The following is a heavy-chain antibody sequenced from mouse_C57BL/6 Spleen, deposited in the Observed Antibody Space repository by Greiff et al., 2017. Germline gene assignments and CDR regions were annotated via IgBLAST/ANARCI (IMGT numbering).Heavy chain of an antibody. J-gene: IGHJ2*01. CDR1: GYTFTDYY. D-gene: IGHD2-3*01. CDR2: INPNNGGT. V-gene: IGHV1-26*01. CDR3: AYDYFDY. Sequence: EVQLQQSGPELVKPGASVKISCKASGYTFTDYYMNWVKQSHGKSLEWLGDINPNNGGTSYNQKFKGKATLTVDKSSSTAYMELRSLTSEDSAVYYCAYDYFDYWGQGTTLTVSS.